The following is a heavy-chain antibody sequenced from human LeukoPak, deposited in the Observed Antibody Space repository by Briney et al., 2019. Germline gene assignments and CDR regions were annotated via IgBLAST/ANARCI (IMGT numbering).Heavy chain of an antibody. CDR3: ARDSQTWLRTTSHYYGMDV. CDR1: GYTFTSYG. Sequence: SVKVSCKASGYTFTSYGISWVRQAPGQGLEWMGGIIPIFGTANYAQKFQGRVTITTDESTSTAYMELSSLRSEDTAVYYCARDSQTWLRTTSHYYGMDVWGQGTTVTVSS. J-gene: IGHJ6*02. D-gene: IGHD2-2*01. V-gene: IGHV1-69*05. CDR2: IIPIFGTA.